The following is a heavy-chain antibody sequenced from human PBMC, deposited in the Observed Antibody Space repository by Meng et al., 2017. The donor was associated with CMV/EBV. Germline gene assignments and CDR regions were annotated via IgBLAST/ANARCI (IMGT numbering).Heavy chain of an antibody. CDR2: IRYDGSNK. V-gene: IGHV3-30*02. Sequence: GESLKISCAASGFTFSSYGMHWVRQAPGKGLEWMAFIRYDGSNKYYADSVKGRFTISRDNSKNTLYLQMNSLRAEDTAVYYCAKDGRADIVVVPAAIDYWGQGTLVTVSS. CDR3: AKDGRADIVVVPAAIDY. J-gene: IGHJ4*02. D-gene: IGHD2-2*01. CDR1: GFTFSSYG.